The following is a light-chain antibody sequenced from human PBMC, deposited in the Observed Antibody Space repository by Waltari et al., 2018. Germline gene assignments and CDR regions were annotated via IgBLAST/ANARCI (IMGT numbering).Light chain of an antibody. CDR1: SSDVGANNF. J-gene: IGLJ3*02. CDR2: DVN. Sequence: QSALTQPRSVSGSPGQSVTISCTGTSSDVGANNFVSWYQPHPDKAPKRIIYDVNKRPSGVPDRFSCSESGNTTSLTISGLQAEDEADYYCCSCVGRNIYWVFGGGTKLTVL. CDR3: CSCVGRNIYWV. V-gene: IGLV2-11*01.